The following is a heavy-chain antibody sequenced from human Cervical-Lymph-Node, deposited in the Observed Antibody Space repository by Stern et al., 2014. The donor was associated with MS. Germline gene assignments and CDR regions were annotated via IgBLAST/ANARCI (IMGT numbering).Heavy chain of an antibody. V-gene: IGHV4-61*02. CDR1: DGSISRGSYF. D-gene: IGHD6-19*01. Sequence: QVQLEESGPGLVKPSQTLSLTCTVSDGSISRGSYFWSWIRQPPDNRLEGIGRIFTSGETNQSPSLKSRAPIQLNTSNNQFPLKLASVTAADTAVYYCARENVAMAGHDYWGPGTLVAVSS. CDR2: IFTSGET. CDR3: ARENVAMAGHDY. J-gene: IGHJ4*02.